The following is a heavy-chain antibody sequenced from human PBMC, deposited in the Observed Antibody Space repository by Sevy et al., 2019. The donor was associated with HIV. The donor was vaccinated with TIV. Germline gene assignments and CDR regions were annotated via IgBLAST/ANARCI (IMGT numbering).Heavy chain of an antibody. CDR2: IKKDGSEK. CDR3: ARDCSSTNCLWGLDV. CDR1: GFTFSSYW. D-gene: IGHD2-2*01. V-gene: IGHV3-7*03. J-gene: IGHJ6*02. Sequence: GSLRLSCAASGFTFSSYWMSWVHQAPGKGLEWVANIKKDGSEKYYVDSVKGRFTISRDNAKNSLYLQMNSLRVEDTAMYYCARDCSSTNCLWGLDVWGQGTTVTVSS.